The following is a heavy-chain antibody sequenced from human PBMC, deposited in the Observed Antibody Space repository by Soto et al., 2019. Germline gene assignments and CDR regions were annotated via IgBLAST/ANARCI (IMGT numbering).Heavy chain of an antibody. CDR1: GYTFTSYA. V-gene: IGHV1-3*01. CDR2: INAGNGNT. D-gene: IGHD2-8*02. CDR3: ARSGVSWFNDAFKI. Sequence: ASVKVSCKASGYTFTSYAMHWVRQAPGQRLERMGWINAGNGNTKYSQKIQGRVTITRDTSASTAYMELSSLRTEDTAVYNIARSGVSWFNDAFKIGGQGTMVTVPS. J-gene: IGHJ3*02.